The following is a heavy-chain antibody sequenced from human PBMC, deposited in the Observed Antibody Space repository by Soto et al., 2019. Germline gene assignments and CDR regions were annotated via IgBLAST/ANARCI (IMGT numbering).Heavy chain of an antibody. CDR1: GFTVSNNY. V-gene: IGHV3-66*01. D-gene: IGHD1-1*01. CDR3: ARDGTYNWV. Sequence: ELQLVASGGGLVQPGGSLRLSCAASGFTVSNNYVRWVRQAPGKGLEWVSLIFSNGDTRYADSVKGRFTISRDSSSNTIHLQMNSLRVEDTAVSYCARDGTYNWVGGQGILVTVSS. CDR2: IFSNGDT. J-gene: IGHJ4*02.